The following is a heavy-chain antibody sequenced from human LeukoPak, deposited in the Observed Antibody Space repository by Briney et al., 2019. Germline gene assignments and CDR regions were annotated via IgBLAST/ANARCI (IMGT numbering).Heavy chain of an antibody. CDR3: ARATGAVAVRGWAFDI. CDR1: GGSISSNNW. V-gene: IGHV4-4*02. D-gene: IGHD6-19*01. CDR2: IYHSGST. J-gene: IGHJ3*02. Sequence: SETLSLTCAVSGGSISSNNWWNWVRQPLGKGLEWIGEIYHSGSTNYSPSLKSRVTISVDKSKNQFSLNMNSVTAADTAVYYCARATGAVAVRGWAFDIWGQGTMVTVSS.